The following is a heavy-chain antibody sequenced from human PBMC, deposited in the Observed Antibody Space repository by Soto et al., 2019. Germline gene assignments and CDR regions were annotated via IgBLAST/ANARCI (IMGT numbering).Heavy chain of an antibody. CDR2: IIPGNGNT. D-gene: IGHD6-13*01. V-gene: IGHV1-3*01. J-gene: IGHJ6*02. Sequence: GASVKVSCKASGYTFISYAMQWVRQAPGQRLEWMGWIIPGNGNTKSSQKFQGRITFTRDTSANTAYMEVGSLRSDDTAVYYCARDRLASSWRYYYGMDVWGQGTTVTVSS. CDR3: ARDRLASSWRYYYGMDV. CDR1: GYTFISYA.